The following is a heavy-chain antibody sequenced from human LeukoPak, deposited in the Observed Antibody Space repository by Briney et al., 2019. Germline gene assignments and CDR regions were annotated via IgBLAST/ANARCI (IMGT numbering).Heavy chain of an antibody. V-gene: IGHV1-8*01. D-gene: IGHD3-9*01. CDR1: GYTFTSYD. J-gene: IGHJ3*02. CDR3: ARRSYYDILTGYYRDAFDI. Sequence: ASVKVSCKASGYTFTSYDINWVRQATGQGLEWMGWMNPNSGNTGYAQKFQGRVTMTRNTSISTAYMELSSLRSEDTAVYYCARRSYYDILTGYYRDAFDIWGQGTMVTVSS. CDR2: MNPNSGNT.